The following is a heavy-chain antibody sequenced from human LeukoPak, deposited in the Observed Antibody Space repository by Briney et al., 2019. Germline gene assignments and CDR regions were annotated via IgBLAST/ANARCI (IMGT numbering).Heavy chain of an antibody. CDR1: GGSISSSSYY. J-gene: IGHJ4*02. CDR2: IYYSGST. CDR3: ARGSLRGSYHERAYDY. Sequence: SETLSLTCTVSGGSISSSSYYWGWIRQPPGKGLEWIGNIYYSGSTYYNPSLESRVTMSLDTSKNQFSLKLSSVTAADTAVYYCARGSLRGSYHERAYDYWGQGTLVTVSS. V-gene: IGHV4-39*07. D-gene: IGHD1-26*01.